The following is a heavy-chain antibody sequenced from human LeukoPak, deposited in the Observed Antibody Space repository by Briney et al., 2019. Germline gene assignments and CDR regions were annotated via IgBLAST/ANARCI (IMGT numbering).Heavy chain of an antibody. J-gene: IGHJ4*02. CDR2: IIPIFGTA. Sequence: SVKVSCKASGGTFSSYAISWVRQAPGQGLEWMGGIIPIFGTANYAQKFQGRVTITADESTSTAYMELSSLRSEDTAVYYCASGLPMVRGVIGYWGQGTLVTVSS. V-gene: IGHV1-69*13. CDR3: ASGLPMVRGVIGY. D-gene: IGHD3-10*01. CDR1: GGTFSSYA.